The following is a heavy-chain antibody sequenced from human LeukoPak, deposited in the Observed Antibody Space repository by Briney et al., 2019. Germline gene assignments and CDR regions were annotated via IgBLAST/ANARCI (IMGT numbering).Heavy chain of an antibody. V-gene: IGHV4-34*03. CDR2: VYYSGST. Sequence: PSETLSLTCAVYGGSFSGYSWGWIRQPPGKGLEWIGSVYYSGSTYYNPSLKSRVTISVDTPKNQFSLNRISVTAADTAYYMDVWGKRTTVTGSS. CDR3: V. J-gene: IGHJ6*03. CDR1: GGSFSGYS.